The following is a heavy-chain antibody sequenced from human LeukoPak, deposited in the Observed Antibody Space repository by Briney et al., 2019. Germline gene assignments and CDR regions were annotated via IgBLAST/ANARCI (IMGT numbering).Heavy chain of an antibody. D-gene: IGHD6-19*01. CDR3: ARQVPYSSGWAYYFDY. V-gene: IGHV5-10-1*01. Sequence: GESLKISCKGSGYSFTSYWISWVRQMPGKGLEWMERIDPSDSYTNYSPSFQGHVTISADKSISTAYLQWSSLKASDTAMYYCARQVPYSSGWAYYFDYWGQGTLVTVSS. J-gene: IGHJ4*02. CDR1: GYSFTSYW. CDR2: IDPSDSYT.